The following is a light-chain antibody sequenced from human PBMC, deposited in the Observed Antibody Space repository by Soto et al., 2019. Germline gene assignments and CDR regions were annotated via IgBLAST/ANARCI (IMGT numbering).Light chain of an antibody. Sequence: DIQMTQSPSSLSASVGDRVTMTCRASETISTFLNWYQHKPGKAPKLLIYAASRLQSGVPSRFSGSGSGTDFTLPINGLQPDDFASYYCQQSYSTSPITFGQGTRLEI. J-gene: IGKJ5*01. CDR2: AAS. CDR1: ETISTF. V-gene: IGKV1-39*01. CDR3: QQSYSTSPIT.